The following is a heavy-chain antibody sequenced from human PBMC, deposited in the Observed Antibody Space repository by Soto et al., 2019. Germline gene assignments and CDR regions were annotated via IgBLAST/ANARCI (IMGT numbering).Heavy chain of an antibody. CDR3: AREGSSSWPGFDY. J-gene: IGHJ4*02. CDR2: MSRNSEYI. CDR1: GLSIRSYS. D-gene: IGHD6-13*01. Sequence: EVQLVESGGGLVKPGGSLRLSCAASGLSIRSYSMSWVRQAPGKGLEWLSSMSRNSEYIYYADSVKGRFTISRDNGKMSVYLQMNSLRVEDTAVYYCAREGSSSWPGFDYWGQGTLVTVSS. V-gene: IGHV3-21*01.